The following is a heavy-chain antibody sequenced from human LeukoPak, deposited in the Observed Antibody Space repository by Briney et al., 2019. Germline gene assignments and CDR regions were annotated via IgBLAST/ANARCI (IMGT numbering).Heavy chain of an antibody. CDR2: INSDGGNT. D-gene: IGHD3-3*01. V-gene: IGHV3-74*01. J-gene: IGHJ4*02. Sequence: QPGGSLRLSCAASGFTFSSSWMHWVRQAPGKGLVWVSRINSDGGNTRYADSVKGRLTISRDNAKNTLYLQMNSLRAEDTAVYYCARDWRFTIDYWGQGTLVTVSS. CDR3: ARDWRFTIDY. CDR1: GFTFSSSW.